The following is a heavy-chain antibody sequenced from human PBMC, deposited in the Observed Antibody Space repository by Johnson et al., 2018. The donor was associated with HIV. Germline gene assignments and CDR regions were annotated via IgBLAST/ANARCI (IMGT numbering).Heavy chain of an antibody. Sequence: MQLVESGGGLVQPGGSLRLSCAASGFTVSSNYMSWVRQAPGKGLEWVSVIYSGGSTYYADSVKGRFTISSDNSKNTLYLQMNSLRAEDTAVYYCARDLVSLEDAFDIWGQGTMVTVSS. J-gene: IGHJ3*02. CDR1: GFTVSSNY. CDR3: ARDLVSLEDAFDI. V-gene: IGHV3-66*01. CDR2: IYSGGST. D-gene: IGHD3-16*02.